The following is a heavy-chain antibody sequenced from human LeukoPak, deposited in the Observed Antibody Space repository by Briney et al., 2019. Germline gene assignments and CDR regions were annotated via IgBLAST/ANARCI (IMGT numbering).Heavy chain of an antibody. CDR1: GFTFSSYW. J-gene: IGHJ5*02. CDR3: ARDDCSSISCYHNWFDP. V-gene: IGHV3-7*01. Sequence: GGSLRLSCAASGFTFSSYWMSWVRQAPGKGLEWVANIKQDGNEKYYVDSAKGRFTISRDNAKNSLYLQMNSLRAEDTAVYYCARDDCSSISCYHNWFDPWGRGTLVTVSS. D-gene: IGHD2-2*01. CDR2: IKQDGNEK.